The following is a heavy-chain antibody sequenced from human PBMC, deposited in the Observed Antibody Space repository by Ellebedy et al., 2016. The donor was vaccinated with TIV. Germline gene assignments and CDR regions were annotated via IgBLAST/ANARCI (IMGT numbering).Heavy chain of an antibody. V-gene: IGHV4-30-2*01. D-gene: IGHD2-2*01. CDR2: IYHSGSA. J-gene: IGHJ6*02. Sequence: MPSETLSLTCAVSGGSISSGGYSWNWIRQPPGKGLEWIGYIYHSGSAYYNPSLKSRVTMSLDASKNQFSLKLSSVTAADTAVYYCTRGPAPSGYGMDVWGQGTTVTVSS. CDR1: GGSISSGGYS. CDR3: TRGPAPSGYGMDV.